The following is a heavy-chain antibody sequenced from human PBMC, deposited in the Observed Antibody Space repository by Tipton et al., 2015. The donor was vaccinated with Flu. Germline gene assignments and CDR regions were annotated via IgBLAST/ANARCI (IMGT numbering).Heavy chain of an antibody. V-gene: IGHV4-39*01. Sequence: TLSFTCTVSGGSISSSSYYWGWIRQPPGKGLEWIGSIYYSGSTYYNPSLKSRVTISVDTSKNQFSLKLSSVTAADTAVYYCARLGRGYCSGGSCLEAFDIWGQGTMVTVSS. J-gene: IGHJ3*02. CDR3: ARLGRGYCSGGSCLEAFDI. CDR1: GGSISSSSYY. CDR2: IYYSGST. D-gene: IGHD2-15*01.